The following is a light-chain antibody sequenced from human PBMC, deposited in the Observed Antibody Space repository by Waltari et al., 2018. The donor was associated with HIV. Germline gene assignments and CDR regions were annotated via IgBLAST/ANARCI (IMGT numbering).Light chain of an antibody. Sequence: QSVLTQPPSASGTPGQRVTISCSGSSSNLGSNPVNWYQQPPGTAPQLLIYTNNQRPSGVPDRFSGSKSGTSSSLAITGLRSEDEADYYCATWDDSLNGWVFGGGTKLTVL. CDR3: ATWDDSLNGWV. CDR1: SSNLGSNP. J-gene: IGLJ3*02. V-gene: IGLV1-44*01. CDR2: TNN.